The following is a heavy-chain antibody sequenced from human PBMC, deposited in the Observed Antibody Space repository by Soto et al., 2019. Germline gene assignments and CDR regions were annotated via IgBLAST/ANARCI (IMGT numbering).Heavy chain of an antibody. D-gene: IGHD3-10*02. V-gene: IGHV3-15*07. CDR2: IKSKADGETT. CDR3: YTDSSFSMKLVRFDY. CDR1: GFTFSDAW. Sequence: PWGSLRLSCASSGFTFSDAWINWVPQAPGKGLEWVGRIKSKADGETTHFAAPARDRLAISRDDPNDTMYMQTNSLKTEDEAVYYCYTDSSFSMKLVRFDYWGQGTLVTVSS. J-gene: IGHJ4*01.